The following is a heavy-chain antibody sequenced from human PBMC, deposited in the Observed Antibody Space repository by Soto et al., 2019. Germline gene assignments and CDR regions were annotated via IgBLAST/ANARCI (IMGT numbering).Heavy chain of an antibody. CDR1: GFSLTTTHMG. CDR3: AHAGDYDLLSFDH. V-gene: IGHV2-5*02. J-gene: IGHJ4*02. Sequence: QTLTLTCAFSGFSLTTTHMGVAWIRQPPGKALEWLALIYWDDDKRYSPSLKNRLAISKDTSRNRVVLTITNMNPEDTGTYFCAHAGDYDLLSFDHWGPGTPVTVSS. CDR2: IYWDDDK. D-gene: IGHD4-17*01.